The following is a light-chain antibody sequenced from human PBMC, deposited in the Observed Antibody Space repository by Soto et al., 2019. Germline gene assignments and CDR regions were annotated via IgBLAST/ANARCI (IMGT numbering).Light chain of an antibody. J-gene: IGKJ2*01. Sequence: EIVMTQSPATLSVSPGERATLSCRASQSVSSNLAWYQQKPGQAPRLLIYGASTRATGIPARFSGSGSGTEFTLTIGSLQSEDFAVYYCQQYDYWPPYTFGQGTKLEIK. CDR1: QSVSSN. V-gene: IGKV3-15*01. CDR3: QQYDYWPPYT. CDR2: GAS.